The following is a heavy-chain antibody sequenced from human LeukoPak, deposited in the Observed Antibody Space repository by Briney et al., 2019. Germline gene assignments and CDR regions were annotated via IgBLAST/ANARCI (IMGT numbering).Heavy chain of an antibody. J-gene: IGHJ4*02. CDR2: ISSGSSTL. Sequence: KPGGSLRLSCAASGFIFSDYYMSWIRQAPGKGLEWISYISSGSSTLYYAESVKGRFTVSRDNGKKLLYLDMNSLRVEDTAMYYCAGGESSYCSGGCYVASWGQGTPVTVSP. CDR3: AGGESSYCSGGCYVAS. D-gene: IGHD2-21*02. V-gene: IGHV3-11*04. CDR1: GFIFSDYY.